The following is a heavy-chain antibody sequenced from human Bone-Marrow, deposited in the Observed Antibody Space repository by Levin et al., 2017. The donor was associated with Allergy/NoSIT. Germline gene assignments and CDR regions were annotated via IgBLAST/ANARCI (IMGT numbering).Heavy chain of an antibody. J-gene: IGHJ4*02. D-gene: IGHD3-3*01. CDR2: IVGSGGRT. CDR1: GFTFRSYA. Sequence: PGGSLRLSCAASGFTFRSYAMSWVRQAPGKGLEWVATIVGSGGRTYYADSVKGRFTISRDNSKNTLHLQMNSLRAEDTALYYCANLGVVIGPIDFWGQGTLVTVPS. CDR3: ANLGVVIGPIDF. V-gene: IGHV3-23*01.